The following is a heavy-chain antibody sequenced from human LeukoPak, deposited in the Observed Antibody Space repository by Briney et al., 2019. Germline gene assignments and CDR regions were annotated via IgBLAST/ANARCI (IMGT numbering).Heavy chain of an antibody. CDR2: IYYSGST. V-gene: IGHV4-59*08. CDR3: ASTLYSSGWYNWFDP. D-gene: IGHD6-19*01. CDR1: GGSISSYY. Sequence: SETLSLTCTVSGGSISSYYWSWIRQPPGKGLEWIGYIYYSGSTNYNPSLKSRVPISVDTSKNQFSLKLSSVTAADTAVYYCASTLYSSGWYNWFDPWGQGTLVTVSS. J-gene: IGHJ5*02.